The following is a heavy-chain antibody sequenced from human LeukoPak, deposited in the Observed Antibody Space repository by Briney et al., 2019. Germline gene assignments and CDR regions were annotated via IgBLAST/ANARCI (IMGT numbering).Heavy chain of an antibody. CDR2: IYSGGST. CDR3: ARFHYDSSGYSAPYFDY. Sequence: PGGSLRLSCAASGFTVSSNYMSWVRQAPGKGLEWVSVIYSGGSTYYADSVKGRSTISRHNSKNTLYLQMNSLRAEDTAVYYCARFHYDSSGYSAPYFDYWGQGTLVTVSS. J-gene: IGHJ4*02. D-gene: IGHD3-22*01. CDR1: GFTVSSNY. V-gene: IGHV3-53*04.